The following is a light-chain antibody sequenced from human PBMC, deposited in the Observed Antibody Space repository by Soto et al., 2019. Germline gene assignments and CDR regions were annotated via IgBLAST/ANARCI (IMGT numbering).Light chain of an antibody. CDR3: QHYNNWVGT. Sequence: EVVMAQSRATRSVSPGERATLPCRANQTISSNLAWYQQKPGQAPRLLIYGASTRATGIPARFSGSGSGTEFTLTISSLQSEDFTVYYCQHYNNWVGTFGGGTKVDIK. CDR2: GAS. V-gene: IGKV3-15*01. CDR1: QTISSN. J-gene: IGKJ4*01.